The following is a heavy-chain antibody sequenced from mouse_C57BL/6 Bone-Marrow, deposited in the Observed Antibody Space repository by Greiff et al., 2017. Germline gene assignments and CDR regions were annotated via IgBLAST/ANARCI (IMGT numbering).Heavy chain of an antibody. CDR2: IYPGSGST. D-gene: IGHD1-1*01. J-gene: IGHJ4*01. Sequence: VQLQQPGAELVKPGASVKMSCKASGYTFTSYWITWVKPRPGQGLEWIGDIYPGSGSTNYNEKFKSKATLTVDTSSSTAYMQLSSLTSEDSAVYYCAITTVVATPYAMDDWGQGTSVTVSS. CDR3: AITTVVATPYAMDD. CDR1: GYTFTSYW. V-gene: IGHV1-55*01.